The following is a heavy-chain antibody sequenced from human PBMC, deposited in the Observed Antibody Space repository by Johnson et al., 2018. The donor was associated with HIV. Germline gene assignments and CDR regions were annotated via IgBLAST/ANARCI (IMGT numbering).Heavy chain of an antibody. CDR2: ISYDGSNK. Sequence: QVQLVESGGGVVRPGGSLRLSCAASGFIFDDYGMSWVRQAPGKGLEWVALISYDGSNKYYADSVKGRFTISRDNSKNTLYLQMNSLRAEDTAVYYCASRYTVDAFDIWGQGTMVTVSS. CDR3: ASRYTVDAFDI. V-gene: IGHV3-30*03. CDR1: GFIFDDYG. D-gene: IGHD1-1*01. J-gene: IGHJ3*02.